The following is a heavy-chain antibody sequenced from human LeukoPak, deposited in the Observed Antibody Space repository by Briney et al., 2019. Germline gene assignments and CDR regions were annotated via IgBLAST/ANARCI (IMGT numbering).Heavy chain of an antibody. CDR3: ARLRFDFWSGYTHPHFDY. CDR1: RGSISSSSYS. J-gene: IGHJ4*02. CDR2: ICYSGTT. Sequence: SETLSLTCTVSRGSISSSSYSWGWIRQPPGKGLEWIGSICYSGTTYYNPSLKSRVTISVDTSKIQFSLKLSSVAATDTAVYFCARLRFDFWSGYTHPHFDYWGQGTLVTVSS. V-gene: IGHV4-39*01. D-gene: IGHD3-3*01.